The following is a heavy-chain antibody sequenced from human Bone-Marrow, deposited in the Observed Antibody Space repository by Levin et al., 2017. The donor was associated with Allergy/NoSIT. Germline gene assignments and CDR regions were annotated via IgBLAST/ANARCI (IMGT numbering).Heavy chain of an antibody. Sequence: ASVKVSCKASASTFTNHYMQWVRQAPGQGLDWMGVMNPNGSGTLYAQKFQDRVTMTSDTSTVTFYMELSGLRSQDTAVYYCAIGRSYGGGTYYDDLWGQGTLVTVSS. J-gene: IGHJ5*02. CDR3: AIGRSYGGGTYYDDL. D-gene: IGHD3-10*01. CDR2: MNPNGSGT. V-gene: IGHV1-46*01. CDR1: ASTFTNHY.